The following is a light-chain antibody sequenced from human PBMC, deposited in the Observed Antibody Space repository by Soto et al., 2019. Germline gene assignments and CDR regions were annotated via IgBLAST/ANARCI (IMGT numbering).Light chain of an antibody. CDR2: WAS. Sequence: DNVMTQSPDSLAVSLGERVTINCKSSQSVLLRSNSRHYLSWYQQKSGQPPKLLIKWASTRESGVPDRFSGSGSGTDFTLTISSLQAEDVATYYCHQYYHYLWTVGQGTKVEIK. CDR1: QSVLLRSNSRHY. J-gene: IGKJ1*01. V-gene: IGKV4-1*01. CDR3: HQYYHYLWT.